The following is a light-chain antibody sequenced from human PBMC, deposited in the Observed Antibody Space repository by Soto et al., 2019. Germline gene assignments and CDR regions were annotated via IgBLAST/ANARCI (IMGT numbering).Light chain of an antibody. CDR2: GAS. Sequence: EIVMTHSPATLSVSPGERATLSCSASQSVSSNLAWYQQKPGQAPRPLIYGASTRATGIPARFSGSGSGTEFTLTISSLQSEDFAVYYCQQYNNWPRTFGQGTKVDIK. V-gene: IGKV3-15*01. J-gene: IGKJ1*01. CDR1: QSVSSN. CDR3: QQYNNWPRT.